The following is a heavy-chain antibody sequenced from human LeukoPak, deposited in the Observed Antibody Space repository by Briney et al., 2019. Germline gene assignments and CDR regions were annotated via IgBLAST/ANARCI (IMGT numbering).Heavy chain of an antibody. J-gene: IGHJ5*02. Sequence: GASVKVSCKASGYTFTSYDINWVRQATGQGLEWMGWMNPNSGNTGYAQKFQGRVTMTRNTSISTAYMELSSLRSEDTAVYYCATSLSEWEYGVASPWGQGTLVIVSS. D-gene: IGHD1-26*01. CDR1: GYTFTSYD. CDR3: ATSLSEWEYGVASP. CDR2: MNPNSGNT. V-gene: IGHV1-8*01.